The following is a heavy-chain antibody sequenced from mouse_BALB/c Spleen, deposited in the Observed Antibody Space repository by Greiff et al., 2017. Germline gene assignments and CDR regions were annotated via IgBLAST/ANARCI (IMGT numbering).Heavy chain of an antibody. CDR2: ISSGGST. CDR3: AREGYYAMDY. CDR1: GFTFSSYA. V-gene: IGHV5-6-5*01. Sequence: EVQRVESGGGLVKPGGSLKLSCAASGFTFSSYAMSWVRQTPEKRLEWVASISSGGSTYYPDSVKGRFTISRDNARNILYLQMSSLRSEDTAMYYCAREGYYAMDYWGQGTSVTVSS. J-gene: IGHJ4*01.